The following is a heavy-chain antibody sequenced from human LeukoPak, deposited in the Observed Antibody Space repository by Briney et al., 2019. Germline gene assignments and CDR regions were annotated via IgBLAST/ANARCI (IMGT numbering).Heavy chain of an antibody. V-gene: IGHV3-23*01. J-gene: IGHJ6*03. Sequence: GGSLRLSCAASGFTFSSYGMSWVRQAPGTGLEWVSAISDSGGSTYYADSVKGRFTISRDNSKNTLYLQMNSLRAEDTAIYYCAKNGDRGAYCSGGSCYPYYYYYIDVWGKGTTVTISS. D-gene: IGHD2-15*01. CDR1: GFTFSSYG. CDR2: ISDSGGST. CDR3: AKNGDRGAYCSGGSCYPYYYYYIDV.